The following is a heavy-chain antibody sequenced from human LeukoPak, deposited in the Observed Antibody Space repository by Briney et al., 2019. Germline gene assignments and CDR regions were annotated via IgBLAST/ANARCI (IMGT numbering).Heavy chain of an antibody. CDR1: GYSFTSYW. CDR3: ARHRGHSGYDEPFDY. D-gene: IGHD5-12*01. CDR2: IYPGDSDT. J-gene: IGHJ4*02. Sequence: GESLKISCKGSGYSFTSYWIGWVRQMPGKGLEWMGIIYPGDSDTRYSPSFQGQVTISADKSISTAYLQWSSLKASDTAMYYCARHRGHSGYDEPFDYWGQGTLVTVSS. V-gene: IGHV5-51*01.